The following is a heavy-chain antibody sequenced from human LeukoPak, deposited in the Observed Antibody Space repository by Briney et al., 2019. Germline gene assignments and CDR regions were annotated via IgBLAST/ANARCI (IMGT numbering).Heavy chain of an antibody. D-gene: IGHD2-15*01. CDR1: GFTFSSYE. CDR2: ISSSGSII. J-gene: IGHJ6*02. Sequence: GGSLRLSCAASGFTFSSYEMNWVRQAPGKELEWVSYISSSGSIIYYADSVKGRFTISRDNAKNSLYLQMNSLRAEDTAVYYCARDSRPGYCSGGSCYGKGYYYYGMDVWGQGTTVTVSS. V-gene: IGHV3-48*03. CDR3: ARDSRPGYCSGGSCYGKGYYYYGMDV.